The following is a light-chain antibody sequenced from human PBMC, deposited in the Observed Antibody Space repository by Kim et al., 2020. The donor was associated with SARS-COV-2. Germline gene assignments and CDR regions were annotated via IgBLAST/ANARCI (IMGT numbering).Light chain of an antibody. V-gene: IGLV3-1*01. Sequence: SYELTQPPSVSVSPGQTASITCSGEKLGDKYACWYQQKPGQSPVLVIYQDSKLPSVIPERFSGSNSGNTATLTISGTQAMDEADYYCQAWDSSTSWVFGGGTQRTVL. J-gene: IGLJ3*02. CDR2: QDS. CDR3: QAWDSSTSWV. CDR1: KLGDKY.